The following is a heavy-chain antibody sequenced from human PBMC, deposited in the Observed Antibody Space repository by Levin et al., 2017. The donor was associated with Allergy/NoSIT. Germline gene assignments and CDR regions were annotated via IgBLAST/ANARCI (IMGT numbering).Heavy chain of an antibody. V-gene: IGHV3-74*01. CDR1: GFPFSPYW. CDR3: ARDLVLGSGSLGD. CDR2: INSAGTTT. D-gene: IGHD3-10*01. Sequence: GESLKISCAASGFPFSPYWMHWVRQVPGKGLVWVSRINSAGTTTNYADSVEGRFTISRDNARNTLYLQMNSLRADDTAVYYCARDLVLGSGSLGDWGQGTLVTVSS. J-gene: IGHJ1*01.